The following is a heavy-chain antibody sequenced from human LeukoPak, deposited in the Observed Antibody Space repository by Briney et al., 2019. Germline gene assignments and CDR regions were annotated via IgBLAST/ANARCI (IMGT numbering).Heavy chain of an antibody. CDR2: IHYSGST. Sequence: SETLSLTCSVSGGSITSHFWSWLRQPPGKGLEWIGYIHYSGSTNYNPSLKSRVTISPDTSKNQLFLKLNSVTAADTAVYYCARLVWLGESPGSWFDSWGQGPLVTVSS. CDR1: GGSITSHF. J-gene: IGHJ5*01. CDR3: ARLVWLGESPGSWFDS. D-gene: IGHD3-10*01. V-gene: IGHV4-59*11.